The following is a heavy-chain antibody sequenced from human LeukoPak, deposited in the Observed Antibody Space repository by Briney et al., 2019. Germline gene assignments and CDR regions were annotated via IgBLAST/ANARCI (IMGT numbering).Heavy chain of an antibody. J-gene: IGHJ4*02. CDR2: IFRSGST. CDR3: ARHAYCSGGSCPDF. V-gene: IGHV4-38-2*01. Sequence: SETLSLTCAVSGYSISSGYYWGWIRQPPGKGLEWIGSIFRSGSTHYHPSLKSRVTISVDTSKNQFSLKLSSVTAADTAVYYCARHAYCSGGSCPDFWGQGTLVTVS. CDR1: GYSISSGYY. D-gene: IGHD2-15*01.